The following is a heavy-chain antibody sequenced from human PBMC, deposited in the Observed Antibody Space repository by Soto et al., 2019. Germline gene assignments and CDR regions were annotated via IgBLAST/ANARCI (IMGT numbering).Heavy chain of an antibody. V-gene: IGHV4-34*01. J-gene: IGHJ6*02. Sequence: SETRSLTCAVYGGSFSGYYWSGSRQPPGKGLEWIGEINHSGSTNYNPSLKSRVTISVDTSKNQFSLKLSSVTAADTAVYYCARARVLLWFGELFWHYYYGMHVCGQGTTVTVSS. CDR1: GGSFSGYY. D-gene: IGHD3-10*01. CDR3: ARARVLLWFGELFWHYYYGMHV. CDR2: INHSGST.